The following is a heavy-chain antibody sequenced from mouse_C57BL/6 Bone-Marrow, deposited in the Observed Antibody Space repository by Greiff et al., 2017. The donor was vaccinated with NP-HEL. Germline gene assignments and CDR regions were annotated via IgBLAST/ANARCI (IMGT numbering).Heavy chain of an antibody. CDR1: GYTFTSYW. Sequence: QVQLQQPGAELVKPGASVKLSCKASGYTFTSYWMHWVKQRPGRGLEWIGRIDPNSGGTKYNEKFKSKATLTVDKPSSTAYMQLSSLTSEDSAVYYCARGIYYDYDEGICYAMDYWGQGTSVTVSS. CDR3: ARGIYYDYDEGICYAMDY. J-gene: IGHJ4*01. D-gene: IGHD2-4*01. CDR2: IDPNSGGT. V-gene: IGHV1-72*01.